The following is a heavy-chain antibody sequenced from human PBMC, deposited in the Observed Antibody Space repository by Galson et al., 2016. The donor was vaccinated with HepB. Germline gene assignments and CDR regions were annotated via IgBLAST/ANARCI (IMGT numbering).Heavy chain of an antibody. V-gene: IGHV1-46*01. CDR1: GYTFTSYY. CDR2: INPSGGST. CDR3: ASCSGGSCYSVDY. Sequence: SVKVSCKASGYTFTSYYMHWVRQAPGQGLEWMGIINPSGGSTSYAQKFQGRVTMTRDTSTSTVYMELSSPRSEDTAVYYCASCSGGSCYSVDYWGQGTLVTVSS. D-gene: IGHD2-15*01. J-gene: IGHJ4*02.